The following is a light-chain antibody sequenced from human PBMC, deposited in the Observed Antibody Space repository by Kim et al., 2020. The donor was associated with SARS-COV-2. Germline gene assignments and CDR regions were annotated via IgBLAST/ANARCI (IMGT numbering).Light chain of an antibody. CDR1: SSDVGGYNY. V-gene: IGLV2-14*03. CDR2: DVS. J-gene: IGLJ3*02. CDR3: SSYTSSSTWV. Sequence: GQSITISCTGTSSDVGGYNYVSWYQQHPGKAPKLMIYDVSNRPSGVSNRFSGSKSGNTASLSISGLQAEDEADYYCSSYTSSSTWVFGGGTKLTVL.